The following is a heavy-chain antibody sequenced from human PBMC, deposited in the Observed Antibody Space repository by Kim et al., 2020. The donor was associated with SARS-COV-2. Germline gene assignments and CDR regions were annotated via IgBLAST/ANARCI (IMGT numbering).Heavy chain of an antibody. D-gene: IGHD7-27*01. CDR2: TTT. Sequence: TTTTYADSVKSRFTISRDKAKSKVYLQMNSMSAEDTAVYYCIRGLLGSEDLWSQGTLVTVSS. J-gene: IGHJ5*02. CDR3: IRGLLGSEDL. V-gene: IGHV3-74*01.